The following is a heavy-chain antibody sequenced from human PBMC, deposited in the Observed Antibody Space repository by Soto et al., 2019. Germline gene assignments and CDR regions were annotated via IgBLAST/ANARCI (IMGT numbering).Heavy chain of an antibody. CDR2: IIPIFGTA. CDR1: GGTFSSYA. J-gene: IGHJ5*02. CDR3: AREWNYYDSSGAGYNWFDP. D-gene: IGHD3-22*01. V-gene: IGHV1-69*01. Sequence: QVQLVQSGAEVKKPGSSVKVSCKASGGTFSSYAISWVRQAPGQGLEWMGGIIPIFGTANYAQKFQGRVTITADESTSTAYMELSSLRSEDTAVYYCAREWNYYDSSGAGYNWFDPWGQGTLVTVSS.